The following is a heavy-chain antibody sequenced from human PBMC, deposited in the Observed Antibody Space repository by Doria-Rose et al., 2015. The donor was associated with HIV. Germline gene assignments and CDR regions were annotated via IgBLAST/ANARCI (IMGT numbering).Heavy chain of an antibody. Sequence: QVTLKESGPVLVKPTETLTLTCTVSGVSLSSPGMGVSWIRQPPGKALEWLANSFSDDERSYKTSQKSRLTISRSTSKSQVVLTMTDMDPVDTATYYCARTKSSRWYHKYYFDFWGQGTLVIVSA. V-gene: IGHV2-26*01. CDR3: ARTKSSRWYHKYYFDF. CDR2: SFSDDER. D-gene: IGHD6-13*01. J-gene: IGHJ4*02. CDR1: GVSLSSPGMG.